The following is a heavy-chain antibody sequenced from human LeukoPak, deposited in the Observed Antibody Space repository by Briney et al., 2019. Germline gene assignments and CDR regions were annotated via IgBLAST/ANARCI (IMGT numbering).Heavy chain of an antibody. D-gene: IGHD3-16*01. Sequence: SGTLSLTCTFSGGTLSSYYWSWIRQPPGKGLEWIGYLYSSGSTKYNPALESRVTITEDTSKNQLPLRLNSVTAADTAAYYWARAFRRGYYIDVWGKGTTVTVSS. CDR3: ARAFRRGYYIDV. J-gene: IGHJ6*03. CDR2: LYSSGST. V-gene: IGHV4-59*01. CDR1: GGTLSSYY.